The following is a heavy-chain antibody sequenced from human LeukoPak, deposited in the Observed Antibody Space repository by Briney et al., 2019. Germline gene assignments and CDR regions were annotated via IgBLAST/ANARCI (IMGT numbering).Heavy chain of an antibody. CDR3: ARERTSLLWFGELFLLDP. D-gene: IGHD3-10*01. CDR1: GFTFDDYG. J-gene: IGHJ5*02. CDR2: INWNGGST. V-gene: IGHV3-20*04. Sequence: RPGGSLRLSCAASGFTFDDYGMSWVRQAPGKGLGWVSGINWNGGSTGYADSVKGRFTISRDNAKNSLYLQMNSLRAEDTALYYCARERTSLLWFGELFLLDPWGQGTLVTVSS.